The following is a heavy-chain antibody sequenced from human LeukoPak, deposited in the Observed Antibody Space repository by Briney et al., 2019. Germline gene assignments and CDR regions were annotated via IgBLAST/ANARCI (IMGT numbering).Heavy chain of an antibody. J-gene: IGHJ2*01. CDR2: IYYSGST. CDR1: GGSISSSSYY. CDR3: ATSNSSGYRYFDL. D-gene: IGHD3-22*01. V-gene: IGHV4-39*07. Sequence: SETLSLTCTVSGGSISSSSYYWGWIRQPPGKGLEWIGSIYYSGSTYYNPSLKSRVTISVDTSKNQFSLKLSSVTAADTAVYYCATSNSSGYRYFDLWGRGTLVTVSS.